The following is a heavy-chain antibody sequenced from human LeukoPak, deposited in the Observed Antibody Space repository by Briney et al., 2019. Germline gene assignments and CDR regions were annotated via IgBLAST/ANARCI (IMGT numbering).Heavy chain of an antibody. CDR1: GFTFSSYA. Sequence: GGSLRLSCAASGFTFSSYAMSWVRQAPGKGLEWVSAISGSGGSTYYADSVKGRFTISRDNSKNTLYLQMNSLRAEDTAVYYCAPGRYRSGSYYPFDYWGQGTLVTVSS. D-gene: IGHD3-10*01. V-gene: IGHV3-23*01. CDR2: ISGSGGST. CDR3: APGRYRSGSYYPFDY. J-gene: IGHJ4*02.